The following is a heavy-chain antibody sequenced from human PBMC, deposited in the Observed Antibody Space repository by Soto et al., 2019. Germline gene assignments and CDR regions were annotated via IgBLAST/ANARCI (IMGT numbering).Heavy chain of an antibody. D-gene: IGHD4-17*01. CDR1: GGTFSNYA. J-gene: IGHJ6*02. Sequence: QVQLVQSGAEVKKPGSSVKVSCRASGGTFSNYAISWVRQAPGQGLEWMGGIIPLFGTANYAQKFQGRVTITADESTSTAYMELSSLRSEDTAVYYCARDSGGTTVAFGMDVWGQGTTVTVSS. CDR2: IIPLFGTA. CDR3: ARDSGGTTVAFGMDV. V-gene: IGHV1-69*01.